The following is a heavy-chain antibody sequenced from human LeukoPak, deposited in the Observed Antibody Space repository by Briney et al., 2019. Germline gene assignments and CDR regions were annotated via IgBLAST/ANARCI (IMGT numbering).Heavy chain of an antibody. CDR2: INHSGST. CDR1: GGSFSGYY. V-gene: IGHV4-34*01. Sequence: SETLSLTCAVYGGSFSGYYWSYIRQPPGKGLEWIGEINHSGSTNYNPSLKSRVTISVDTSKNQFSLKLNSVTAADTAVYYCARRTYYYDSSAYQNWFDSRGQGTLVTVSS. J-gene: IGHJ5*01. CDR3: ARRTYYYDSSAYQNWFDS. D-gene: IGHD3-22*01.